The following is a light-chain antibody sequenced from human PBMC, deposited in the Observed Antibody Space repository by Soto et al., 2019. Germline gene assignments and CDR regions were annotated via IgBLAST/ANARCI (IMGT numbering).Light chain of an antibody. CDR3: QQSYSTRWT. J-gene: IGKJ1*01. CDR1: QSISNY. CDR2: VAS. V-gene: IGKV1-39*01. Sequence: DIQMTQSPSSLSASVGDRVTITCRASQSISNYLNWYQQKPGKAPKRLIYVASSLQSGVPSRFSGSGSGTDFTLTISSLQPEDFATYYCQQSYSTRWTFGQGTKVEIK.